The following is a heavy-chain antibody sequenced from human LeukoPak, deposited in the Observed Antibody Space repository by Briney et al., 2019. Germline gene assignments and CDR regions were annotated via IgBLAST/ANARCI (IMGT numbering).Heavy chain of an antibody. D-gene: IGHD3-3*01. V-gene: IGHV3-7*01. J-gene: IGHJ3*02. CDR1: GFTFSSYW. Sequence: GGSLRLSCAASGFTFSSYWMSWVRQAPGKGLEWVANIKQDGSEKYYVDSVKGRFTISRDNAKNSLYLQMNSLRAEDTAVYYCARDSETYYDFWSGYSGHDAFDIWGQGTMVTVSS. CDR2: IKQDGSEK. CDR3: ARDSETYYDFWSGYSGHDAFDI.